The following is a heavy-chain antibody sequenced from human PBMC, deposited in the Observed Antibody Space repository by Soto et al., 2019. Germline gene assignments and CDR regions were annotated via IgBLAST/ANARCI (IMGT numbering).Heavy chain of an antibody. CDR1: GGSFSGYY. V-gene: IGHV4-34*01. Sequence: LSLTCAVYGGSFSGYYWGWIRQPPGKGLEWIGEINHSGSTNYNPSLKSRVTISVDTSKNQFSLKLSSVTAADTAVYYCARRAREEGIAAAGGDNWFDPWGQGTLVTVSS. CDR3: ARRAREEGIAAAGGDNWFDP. J-gene: IGHJ5*02. CDR2: INHSGST. D-gene: IGHD6-13*01.